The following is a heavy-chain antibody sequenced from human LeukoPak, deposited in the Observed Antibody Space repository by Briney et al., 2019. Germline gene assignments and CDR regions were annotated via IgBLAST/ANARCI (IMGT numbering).Heavy chain of an antibody. CDR2: IYHSGST. CDR1: GYSISSGYY. Sequence: SETLSLTCAVSGYSISSGYYWGWIRQPPGKGLEWIGSIYHSGSTYYNPPLKSRVTISVDTSKNQFSLKLSSVTAADTAVYYCARKPYSSSSRWFDPWGQGTLVTVSS. D-gene: IGHD6-13*01. J-gene: IGHJ5*02. V-gene: IGHV4-38-2*01. CDR3: ARKPYSSSSRWFDP.